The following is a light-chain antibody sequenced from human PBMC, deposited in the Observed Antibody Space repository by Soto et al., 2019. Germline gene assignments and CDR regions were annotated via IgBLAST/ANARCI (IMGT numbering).Light chain of an antibody. CDR3: QQYNSDSRT. Sequence: DIQMTQSPSTLSASVGDRVTITCRASQSISAWLAWYQQKPGKAPKLLIYKASTLESGVPSRFSGSGSGTEFPLPHSSLQPDDFATYYCQQYNSDSRTCGQGTKVEIK. CDR2: KAS. V-gene: IGKV1-5*03. CDR1: QSISAW. J-gene: IGKJ1*01.